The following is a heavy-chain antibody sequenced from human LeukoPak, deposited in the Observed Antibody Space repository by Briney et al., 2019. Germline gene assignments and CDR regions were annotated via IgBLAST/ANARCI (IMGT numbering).Heavy chain of an antibody. CDR3: ARVTGYVIEDYFDY. CDR1: GGSVSNDY. J-gene: IGHJ4*02. V-gene: IGHV4-59*02. CDR2: IYYSGST. D-gene: IGHD3-22*01. Sequence: SETLSLTCTVSGGSVSNDYWSWVRQPPGKALEWIGNIYYSGSTNYNPSLKSRVTISLDMANNQFSLKLRSVTAADTAVYYCARVTGYVIEDYFDYWGQGTLVTVSS.